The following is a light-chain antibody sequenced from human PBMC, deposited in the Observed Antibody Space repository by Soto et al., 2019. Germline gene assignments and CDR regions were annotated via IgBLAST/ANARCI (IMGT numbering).Light chain of an antibody. CDR1: QGIGND. V-gene: IGKV1-27*01. J-gene: IGKJ1*01. CDR3: QKYDRVPGT. CDR2: GAS. Sequence: DIQMSQSPSSLSASVGDRVTVSCRASQGIGNDLAWYQQKPGKVPKLLIYGASTLQWGVPSRFSGSGSGTEFTLTISSLQPEDVANYYCQKYDRVPGTFGQGTKVEIK.